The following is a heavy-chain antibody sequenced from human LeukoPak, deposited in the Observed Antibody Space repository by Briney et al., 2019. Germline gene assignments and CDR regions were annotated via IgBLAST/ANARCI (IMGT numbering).Heavy chain of an antibody. J-gene: IGHJ5*02. CDR2: IYTSGST. V-gene: IGHV4-4*07. D-gene: IGHD6-6*01. CDR3: ARDGAPPGSSSPYNWFDP. CDR1: GGFISSYY. Sequence: SETLSLTCTVSGGFISSYYWSWIRQPAGKGLEWIGRIYTSGSTNYNPSLKSRVTMSVDTSKNQFSLKLSSVTAADTAVYYCARDGAPPGSSSPYNWFDPWGQGTLVTVSS.